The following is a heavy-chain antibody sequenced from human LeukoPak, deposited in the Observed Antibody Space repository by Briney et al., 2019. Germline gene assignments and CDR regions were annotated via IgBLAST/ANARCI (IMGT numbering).Heavy chain of an antibody. D-gene: IGHD4-23*01. CDR3: ANNYGGPYYFNY. J-gene: IGHJ4*02. V-gene: IGHV3-66*01. CDR2: IYSGGST. Sequence: PGGSLRLSCAASGFADNTNYMSWVRQAPGKGLEWVSLIYSGGSTNSADSVKDRFTISRDNSKNTLYLQMNSLRADDTAIYYCANNYGGPYYFNYWGQGTLVTVSS. CDR1: GFADNTNY.